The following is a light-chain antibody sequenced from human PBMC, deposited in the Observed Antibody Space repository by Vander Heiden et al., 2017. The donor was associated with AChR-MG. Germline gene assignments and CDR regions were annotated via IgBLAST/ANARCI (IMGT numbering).Light chain of an antibody. Sequence: DIVMTQSPSSLSASVGDRVTITCQASQDSSNYLYWYQQKPGKAPQLLIYDASNLETGVPYRFSGSGSGTDFTLTISSLQPEDIAIYYCQQDDNLPPAFGGGTKVEIK. V-gene: IGKV1-33*01. CDR2: DAS. CDR1: QDSSNY. J-gene: IGKJ4*01. CDR3: QQDDNLPPA.